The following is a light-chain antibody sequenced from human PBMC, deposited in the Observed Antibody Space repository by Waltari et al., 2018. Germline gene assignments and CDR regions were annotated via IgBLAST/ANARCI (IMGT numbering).Light chain of an antibody. CDR3: QQYDSAPLT. CDR1: QSVLYSSNNKNY. J-gene: IGKJ4*01. CDR2: WAS. V-gene: IGKV4-1*01. Sequence: DIVMTQSPDSLAVSLGERATINCKSSQSVLYSSNNKNYLAWYQQKPGQPPNLLIYWASTRESGVPDRCSGSGSGTDFTLTISSLQAEDVAVYYCQQYDSAPLTFGGGTRVEIK.